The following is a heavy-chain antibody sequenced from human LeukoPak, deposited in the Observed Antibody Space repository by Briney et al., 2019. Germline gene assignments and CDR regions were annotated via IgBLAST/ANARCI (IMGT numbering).Heavy chain of an antibody. D-gene: IGHD3-10*01. Sequence: TPSETLSLTCGVYGGSFSNYYWSCIRQSPGKGLEWIGEINHSGSTNYNPSLKSRVTMSVDTSKNQFSLKLSSVTAADTAVYYCHLVRGGGYFDYWGQGTLVTVSS. CDR1: GGSFSNYY. CDR3: HLVRGGGYFDY. CDR2: INHSGST. V-gene: IGHV4-34*01. J-gene: IGHJ4*02.